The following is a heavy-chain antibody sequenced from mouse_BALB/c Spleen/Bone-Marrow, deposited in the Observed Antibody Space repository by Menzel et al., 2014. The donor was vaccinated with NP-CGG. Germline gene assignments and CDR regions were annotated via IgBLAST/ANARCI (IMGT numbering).Heavy chain of an antibody. D-gene: IGHD1-1*01. CDR1: GYTFTSYT. Sequence: QVQLKESGAELARPGASVKMSCKASGYTFTSYTMHWVKQRPGQGLEWIGYINPSSGYTNYNQKFKDKATLTADKSSSTAYMQLSSLTSEDSAVYYRARESLYGSNYYWGQGTTLTVSS. J-gene: IGHJ2*01. CDR3: ARESLYGSNYY. CDR2: INPSSGYT. V-gene: IGHV1-4*01.